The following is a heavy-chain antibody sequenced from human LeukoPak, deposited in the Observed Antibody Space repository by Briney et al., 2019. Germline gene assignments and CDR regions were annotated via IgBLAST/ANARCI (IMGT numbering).Heavy chain of an antibody. D-gene: IGHD4-17*01. CDR1: GGTFSSYA. Sequence: ASVKVSCKASGGTFSSYAISWVRQAPGQGLEWMGGIIPIFGTANYAQKFQGRVTMTRDTSTSTVYMELSSLRSEDTAVYYCARDPHGDYWLDPWGQGTLVTVSS. CDR2: IIPIFGTA. J-gene: IGHJ5*02. CDR3: ARDPHGDYWLDP. V-gene: IGHV1-69*05.